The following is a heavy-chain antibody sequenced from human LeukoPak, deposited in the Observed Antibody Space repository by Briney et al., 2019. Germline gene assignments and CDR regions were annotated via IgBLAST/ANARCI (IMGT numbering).Heavy chain of an antibody. CDR2: IYYSGST. CDR3: ARVPNEWGSYRPLYYFDY. Sequence: PSETLSLTCTVSGGSISSSFYYWSWIRQPPGKGLEWIGYIYYSGSTNYNPSLKSRVTISVDTSKNQFSLKLSSVTAADTAVYYCARVPNEWGSYRPLYYFDYWGQGTLVAVSS. D-gene: IGHD3-16*02. V-gene: IGHV4-61*01. J-gene: IGHJ4*02. CDR1: GGSISSSFYY.